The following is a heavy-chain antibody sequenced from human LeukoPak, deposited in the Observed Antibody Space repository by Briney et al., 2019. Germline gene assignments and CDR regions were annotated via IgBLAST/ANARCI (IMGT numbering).Heavy chain of an antibody. J-gene: IGHJ4*02. CDR1: GYTFTSYD. CDR3: ARDFRPDYGGNSGVDY. Sequence: ASVKVSCKASGYTFTSYDINWVRQATGQGLEWMGWMNPNSGNTGYAQKFQGRVTMTTDTSTSTAYMELRSLRSDDTAVYYCARDFRPDYGGNSGVDYWGQGTLVTVSS. V-gene: IGHV1-8*01. CDR2: MNPNSGNT. D-gene: IGHD4-23*01.